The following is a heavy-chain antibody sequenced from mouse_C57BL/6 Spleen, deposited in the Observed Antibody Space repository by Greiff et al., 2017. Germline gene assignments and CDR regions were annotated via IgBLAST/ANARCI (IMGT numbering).Heavy chain of an antibody. CDR3: ARHESSSYFDY. Sequence: EVNLVESGGDLVKPGGSLKLSCAASGFTFSSYGMSWVRQTPDKRLEWVATISSGGSYTYYPDRVKGRFTISRYNAKNTLYLQMSSLKSDDTATYYCARHESSSYFDYWGQGTTLTVSS. D-gene: IGHD1-1*01. CDR1: GFTFSSYG. CDR2: ISSGGSYT. J-gene: IGHJ2*01. V-gene: IGHV5-6*01.